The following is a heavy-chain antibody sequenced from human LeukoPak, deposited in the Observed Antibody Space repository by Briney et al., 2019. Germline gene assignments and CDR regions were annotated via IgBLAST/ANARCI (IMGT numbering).Heavy chain of an antibody. D-gene: IGHD1-26*01. CDR1: GCTFSTNA. CDR2: ISGSGGST. J-gene: IGHJ4*02. CDR3: AKDVGKWESLHFFDY. Sequence: PGGSLRLSCLTSGCTFSTNAMSWVRQAPGRGLEWISGISGSGGSTYHADSVTGRCTISRVNSRNTQYLQMNSLRGDDTAVYYCAKDVGKWESLHFFDYWGQGTLVTVSS. V-gene: IGHV3-23*01.